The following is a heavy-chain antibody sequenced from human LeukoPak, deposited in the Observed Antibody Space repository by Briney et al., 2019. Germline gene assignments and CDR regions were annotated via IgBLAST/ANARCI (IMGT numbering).Heavy chain of an antibody. J-gene: IGHJ4*02. D-gene: IGHD3-22*01. V-gene: IGHV1-18*01. CDR3: ARSDYYDSSGYYLSFDY. CDR1: GYTFTSYG. Sequence: GASVKVSCKASGYTFTSYGISWVRQAPGQGLEWMGWISAYNGNTNYAQKLQGRVTMTTDTSTSTAYMELRSLRSDVTAVYYCARSDYYDSSGYYLSFDYWGQGTLVTVSS. CDR2: ISAYNGNT.